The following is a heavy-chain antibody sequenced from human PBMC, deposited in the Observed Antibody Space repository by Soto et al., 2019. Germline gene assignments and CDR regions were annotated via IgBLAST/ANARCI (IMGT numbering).Heavy chain of an antibody. CDR2: IYYSENT. CDR3: ARDRGPHSYADY. V-gene: IGHV4-30-4*01. D-gene: IGHD3-16*01. J-gene: IGHJ4*02. CDR1: GVSISSGDYY. Sequence: PSETLSLTCTVSGVSISSGDYYWSWIRQPPGKGLEWIGYIYYSENTYSNPSLKSRVAISGDTPKNQFSLKLSSVTAADTAVYYCARDRGPHSYADYWGQGTLVTVSS.